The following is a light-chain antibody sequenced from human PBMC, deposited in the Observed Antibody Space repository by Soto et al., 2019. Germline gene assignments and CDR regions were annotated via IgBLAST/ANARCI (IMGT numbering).Light chain of an antibody. CDR1: SSDVGGHNY. J-gene: IGLJ2*01. Sequence: QSALTQPRSVSGSPGHSVTMSCTGTSSDVGGHNYVSWYQQHPGKAPKLMVYDVSKRPSGVPDRFSGSKSGITASLTISGLQAEDEADYYCCSFAGSYNVVFGGGTKLTVL. CDR3: CSFAGSYNVV. V-gene: IGLV2-11*01. CDR2: DVS.